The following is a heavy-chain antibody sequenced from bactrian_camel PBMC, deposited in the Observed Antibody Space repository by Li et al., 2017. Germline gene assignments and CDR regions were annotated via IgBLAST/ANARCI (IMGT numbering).Heavy chain of an antibody. CDR2: IDTSGGT. Sequence: HVQLVESGGGSVQAGGSLKLSCVVTGYKDYYMAWFRQAPGNEREAVAFIDTSGGTNYAFSVAGRFTISRDNAKNTLYLQMNSLKPEDTAMYYCAADEYNLGLARSYTYWGQGTQVTVS. J-gene: IGHJ4*01. D-gene: IGHD5*01. V-gene: IGHV3S53*01. CDR3: AADEYNLGLARSYTY. CDR1: GYKDYY.